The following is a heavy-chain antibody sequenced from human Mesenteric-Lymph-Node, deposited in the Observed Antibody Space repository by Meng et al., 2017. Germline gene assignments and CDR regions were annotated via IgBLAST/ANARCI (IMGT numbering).Heavy chain of an antibody. CDR2: INPSGGST. V-gene: IGHV1-2*02. CDR1: GYTFTSYY. J-gene: IGHJ4*02. Sequence: ASVKVSCKASGYTFTSYYMHWVRQAPGQGLEWMGIINPSGGSTNYAQKFQGRVTMTRDTSISTAYMELSRLRSDDTAVYYCATGDSRDYWGQGTLVTVSS. CDR3: ATGDSRDY. D-gene: IGHD3-22*01.